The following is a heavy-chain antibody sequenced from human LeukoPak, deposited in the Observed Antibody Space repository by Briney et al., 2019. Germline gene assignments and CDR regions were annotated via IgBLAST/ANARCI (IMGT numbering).Heavy chain of an antibody. Sequence: ASVKVSCKASGYTFTDYYIHWVRQAPGQGFEWMGWINPTTGGTKYARKFQGRVTLTRDTSITAVYMELSRLRSEDTAVYYCASDRVVADYWGQGTLVTVSS. CDR3: ASDRVVADY. D-gene: IGHD3-22*01. J-gene: IGHJ4*02. CDR2: INPTTGGT. V-gene: IGHV1-2*02. CDR1: GYTFTDYY.